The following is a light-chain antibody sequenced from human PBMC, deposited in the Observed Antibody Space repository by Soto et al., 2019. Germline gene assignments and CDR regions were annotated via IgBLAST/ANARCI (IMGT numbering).Light chain of an antibody. V-gene: IGKV3-15*01. Sequence: IVMTQSPATLSVSPGERATLSCRASQSVSSDLAWYHQKPGQAPRLLIYGASTRETGIPARFSGSGSGTEFTLTINSLQSEDFAVYYCQQYNNWTRTFGQGTKVDIK. CDR1: QSVSSD. CDR2: GAS. J-gene: IGKJ1*01. CDR3: QQYNNWTRT.